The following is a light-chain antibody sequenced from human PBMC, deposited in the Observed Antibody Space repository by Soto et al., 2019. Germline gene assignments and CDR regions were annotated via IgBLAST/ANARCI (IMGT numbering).Light chain of an antibody. CDR1: SSNIGSNY. V-gene: IGLV1-51*01. J-gene: IGLJ2*01. CDR2: DND. CDR3: GTWDSGLSAGV. Sequence: QSALTQPPSVSAAPGQKVTISCSGSSSNIGSNYVSWYQQLPGTAPRFLIYDNDKRPSGIPDRFSGSKSGTSATLGITGLETGDEADYYCGTWDSGLSAGVFGGGTKVTVL.